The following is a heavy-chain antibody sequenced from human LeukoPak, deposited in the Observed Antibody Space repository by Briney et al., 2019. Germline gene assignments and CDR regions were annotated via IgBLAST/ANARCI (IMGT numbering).Heavy chain of an antibody. CDR1: GYTFTSYG. CDR2: ISAYNGNT. D-gene: IGHD5-12*01. J-gene: IGHJ4*02. Sequence: ASVKVSCKASGYTFTSYGISWVRQAPGQGLEWMGWISAYNGNTNYAQKLQGRVTMTTDSSTSTAYMELRSLRSDDTAVYYCARDEPGDSGYETLFDYWGQGTLVTVSS. CDR3: ARDEPGDSGYETLFDY. V-gene: IGHV1-18*01.